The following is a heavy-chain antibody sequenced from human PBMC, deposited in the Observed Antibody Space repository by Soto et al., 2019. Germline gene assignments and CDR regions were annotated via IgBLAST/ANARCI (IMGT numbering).Heavy chain of an antibody. CDR1: GGSFSGYY. J-gene: IGHJ6*02. D-gene: IGHD3-3*01. CDR2: INHSGST. V-gene: IGHV4-34*01. Sequence: SETLSLTCAVYGGSFSGYYWSWIRQPPGKGLEWIGEINHSGSTNYNPSLKSRVTISVDTSKNQFSLKLSSVTAADTAVYYCARFTPSYDLERYYYYYGMDVWGQGTTVTVSS. CDR3: ARFTPSYDLERYYYYYGMDV.